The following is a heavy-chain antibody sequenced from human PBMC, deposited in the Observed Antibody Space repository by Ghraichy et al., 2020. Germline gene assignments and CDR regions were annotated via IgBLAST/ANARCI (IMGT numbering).Heavy chain of an antibody. CDR2: IYYSGNT. CDR1: GGSMNNYY. CDR3: ARSFRSFCGGDCYPRLNYYPDV. Sequence: SETLSLTCTVSGGSMNNYYWSWIRQPPGKGLEWIGHIYYSGNTNYNPSLMGRISISVDTSKNQFSLEVNSVTAADTAVYFCARSFRSFCGGDCYPRLNYYPDVWGKGTTVSVSS. V-gene: IGHV4-59*01. D-gene: IGHD2-21*02. J-gene: IGHJ6*03.